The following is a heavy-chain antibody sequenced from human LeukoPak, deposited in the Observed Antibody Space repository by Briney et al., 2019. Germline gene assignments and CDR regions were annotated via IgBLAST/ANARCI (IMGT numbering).Heavy chain of an antibody. Sequence: ASVKVSCKASGYTFTSYGISWVRQAPGQGLEWMGWISAYNGNTNYAQKLQGRVTMTTDTSTSTAYMELRSLRSDDTAVCYCARDTLMDILTPPDYWGQGTLVTVSS. V-gene: IGHV1-18*01. J-gene: IGHJ4*02. CDR3: ARDTLMDILTPPDY. CDR1: GYTFTSYG. CDR2: ISAYNGNT. D-gene: IGHD3-9*01.